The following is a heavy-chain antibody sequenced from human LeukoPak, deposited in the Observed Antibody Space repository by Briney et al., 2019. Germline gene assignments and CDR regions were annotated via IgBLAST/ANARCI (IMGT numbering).Heavy chain of an antibody. J-gene: IGHJ6*03. D-gene: IGHD3-10*01. Sequence: ASVKVSCKASGYTFTSYDINWVRQATGQGLEWMGWMNPNSGNTGYAQKFQGRVTITRNTSISTAYMELSSLRSEDTAVYYCARVRGLWFGVYYMDVWAKGTTVTISS. V-gene: IGHV1-8*03. CDR3: ARVRGLWFGVYYMDV. CDR1: GYTFTSYD. CDR2: MNPNSGNT.